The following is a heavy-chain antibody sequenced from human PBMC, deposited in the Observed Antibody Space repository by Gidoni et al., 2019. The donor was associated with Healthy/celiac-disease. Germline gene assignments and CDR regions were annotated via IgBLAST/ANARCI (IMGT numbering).Heavy chain of an antibody. V-gene: IGHV4-4*07. D-gene: IGHD3-9*01. CDR2: IYTSGST. CDR3: ARDRWDYDILTGPNWFDP. CDR1: GGSISSYY. J-gene: IGHJ5*02. Sequence: QVQLQESGPGLVKPSETLSLTCTVSGGSISSYYWSWIRQPAGKGLEWIGRIYTSGSTNYNPSLKSRVTMSVDTSKNQFSLKLSSVTAADTAVYYCARDRWDYDILTGPNWFDPWGQGTLVTVSS.